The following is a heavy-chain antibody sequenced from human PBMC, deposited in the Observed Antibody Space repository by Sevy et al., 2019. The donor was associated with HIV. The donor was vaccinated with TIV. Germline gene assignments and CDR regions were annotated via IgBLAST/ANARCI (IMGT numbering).Heavy chain of an antibody. CDR1: GFTFSSYA. V-gene: IGHV3-23*01. CDR3: AKKDDYGDYYYYGMDV. D-gene: IGHD4-17*01. CDR2: ISGSGGSR. Sequence: GGSLRLSCAASGFTFSSYAMSWVRQAPGKGLEWVSAISGSGGSRYYADSVKGRFTISRDNSKNTLYLQMNSLRAEDTAVYYCAKKDDYGDYYYYGMDVWGQGTTVTVSS. J-gene: IGHJ6*02.